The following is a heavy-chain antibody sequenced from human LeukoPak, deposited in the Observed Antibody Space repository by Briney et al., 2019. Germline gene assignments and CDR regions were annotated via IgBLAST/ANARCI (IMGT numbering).Heavy chain of an antibody. V-gene: IGHV4-59*01. CDR1: GGSISSYY. J-gene: IGHJ4*02. CDR3: ARDAPSSIHFDY. CDR2: IHYSGST. D-gene: IGHD6-13*01. Sequence: SETLSLTCTVSGGSISSYYWSWIRQPPGKGLEWIGYIHYSGSTNYNPSLKSRVTISVDTSKNQFSLKLSSVTAADTAVYYCARDAPSSIHFDYWGQGTLVTVSS.